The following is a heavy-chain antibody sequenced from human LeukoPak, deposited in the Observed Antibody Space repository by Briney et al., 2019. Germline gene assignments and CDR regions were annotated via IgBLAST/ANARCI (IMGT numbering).Heavy chain of an antibody. Sequence: GGSLRLSCAASEFTFTSYSMNWVRQAPGKGLEWVSYITNSGNSKSYADSVKGRFTISRDNGKNSLYLQMNSLRPEDTALYYCAKDREDTSGWYSFDYWGQGTLVTVSS. CDR3: AKDREDTSGWYSFDY. V-gene: IGHV3-48*04. J-gene: IGHJ4*02. CDR2: ITNSGNSK. CDR1: EFTFTSYS. D-gene: IGHD6-19*01.